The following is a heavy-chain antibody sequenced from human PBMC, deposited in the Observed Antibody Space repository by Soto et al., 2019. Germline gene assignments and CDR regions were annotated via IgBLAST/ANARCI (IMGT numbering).Heavy chain of an antibody. V-gene: IGHV1-18*01. J-gene: IGHJ6*02. CDR2: VSPYDGYT. Sequence: ASVKVSCKASGGTFSSYTLNWVRQAPGQGLEWLGWVSPYDGYTNYAQILQGRVSMTTDTSTKTAYMEVRSLRSDDTAVYYCARGGYYDSSGSRNYFYYGMNVWGQGTTVTVSS. CDR1: GGTFSSYT. D-gene: IGHD3-22*01. CDR3: ARGGYYDSSGSRNYFYYGMNV.